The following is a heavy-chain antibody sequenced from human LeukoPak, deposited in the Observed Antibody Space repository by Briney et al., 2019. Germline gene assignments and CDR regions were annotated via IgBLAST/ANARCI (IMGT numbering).Heavy chain of an antibody. D-gene: IGHD3-22*01. Sequence: PGGSLRLSCAASGFTVSSNYMSWVRQAPGKGLEWVSVIYSGGSTYYADSVKGRFTITRDNSKNTLYLQMNSLRVEDTAVYYCARDRYYDSSVDIWGQGTMVTVSS. CDR1: GFTVSSNY. V-gene: IGHV3-66*01. CDR2: IYSGGST. J-gene: IGHJ3*02. CDR3: ARDRYYDSSVDI.